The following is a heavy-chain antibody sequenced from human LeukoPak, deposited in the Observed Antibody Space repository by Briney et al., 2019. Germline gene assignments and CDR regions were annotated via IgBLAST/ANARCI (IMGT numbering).Heavy chain of an antibody. CDR2: INSDGSST. CDR1: GFTFSSYW. V-gene: IGHV3-74*01. J-gene: IGHJ4*02. Sequence: GGSLRLSCAASGFTFSSYWMHWVRQAPGKGLVWVSRINSDGSSTSYADSVRGRFTISRDNAKNTLYLQMNSLRAEDTAVYYCARDSGYSSLFDYWGQGTLVTVSS. CDR3: ARDSGYSSLFDY. D-gene: IGHD6-13*01.